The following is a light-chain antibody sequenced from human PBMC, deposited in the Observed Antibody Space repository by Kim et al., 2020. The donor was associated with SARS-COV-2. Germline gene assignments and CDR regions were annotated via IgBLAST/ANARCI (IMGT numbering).Light chain of an antibody. V-gene: IGKV3-20*01. CDR2: GAS. J-gene: IGKJ1*01. CDR3: QQYGSSPTT. CDR1: QSVSSSF. Sequence: DIVLTQSPGTLSLSPGERATLSCRASQSVSSSFLAWYQQKPGQTPRLLIFGASYRASGIPDRFSGSGSGTDFTLTINRLEPEDFAVYYCQQYGSSPTTFGQGTKVDIK.